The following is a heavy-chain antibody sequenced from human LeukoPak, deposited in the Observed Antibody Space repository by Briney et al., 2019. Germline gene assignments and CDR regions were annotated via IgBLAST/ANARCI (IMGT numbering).Heavy chain of an antibody. V-gene: IGHV3-48*01. CDR3: VRSYYPNWFDP. D-gene: IGHD3-10*01. Sequence: PGGSLRPSREAPGITFSSYRMNRVRQAPGEGLGGISHISTTTTSIYYADSVKGRFTISRDNAKNSLFLQMNSLRAEDTAVYYCVRSYYPNWFDPWGQGTLVTVSS. CDR2: ISTTTTSI. J-gene: IGHJ5*02. CDR1: GITFSSYR.